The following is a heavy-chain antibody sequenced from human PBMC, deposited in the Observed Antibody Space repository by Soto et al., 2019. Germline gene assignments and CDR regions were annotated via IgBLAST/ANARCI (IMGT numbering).Heavy chain of an antibody. CDR1: GFTFSRYG. Sequence: QVPLVESGGGVVQPGRSLRLSCAASGFTFSRYGMHWVRQAPGKGLEWVAVIWYDGSNKYYADSVKGRFTVSRDNSKNTLYLEVSILRAEDWAVYYCARDRVLGGGQQVVRLAYWGQGNLVSVSS. CDR3: ARDRVLGGGQQVVRLAY. D-gene: IGHD6-13*01. CDR2: IWYDGSNK. V-gene: IGHV3-33*01. J-gene: IGHJ4*02.